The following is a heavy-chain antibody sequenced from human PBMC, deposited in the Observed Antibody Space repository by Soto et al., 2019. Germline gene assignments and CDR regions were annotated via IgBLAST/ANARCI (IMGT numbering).Heavy chain of an antibody. J-gene: IGHJ4*02. D-gene: IGHD5-12*01. CDR2: ITWNSGSV. CDR3: TKAALERATNQEFDY. CDR1: GFTFYDYA. Sequence: PWGSLRLSCAASGFTFYDYAIHFLRQSPLKGLEWVSGITWNSGSVGYADSVKGRFTISRDNAKNSLYLQMNSLRSEDTALYYCTKAALERATNQEFDYWGQGTMVTVSS. V-gene: IGHV3-9*01.